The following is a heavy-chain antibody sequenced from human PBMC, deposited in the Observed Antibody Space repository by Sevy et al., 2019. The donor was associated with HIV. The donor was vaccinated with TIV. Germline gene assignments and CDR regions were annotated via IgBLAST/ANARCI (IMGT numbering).Heavy chain of an antibody. Sequence: GGSLRLSCAASGFTFSSYWMSWVRQAPGKGLEWVADIKKDGSVKLYAYAVKGRCTISRDNAENSVNLQMKSLRAEDTDVNFCARWRWEQYGFDYWGQGTRVTVSS. V-gene: IGHV3-7*01. CDR2: IKKDGSVK. J-gene: IGHJ4*01. CDR3: ARWRWEQYGFDY. D-gene: IGHD1-1*01. CDR1: GFTFSSYW.